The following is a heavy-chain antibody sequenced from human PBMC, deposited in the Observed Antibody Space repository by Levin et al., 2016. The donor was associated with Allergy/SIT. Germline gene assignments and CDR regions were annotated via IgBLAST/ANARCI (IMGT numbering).Heavy chain of an antibody. CDR1: GFTLSPFN. D-gene: IGHD1-26*01. J-gene: IGHJ6*02. CDR3: ATTRQDPVGDYYYYAMDL. V-gene: IGHV3-21*01. CDR2: ISRRSSSI. Sequence: GESLKISCAASGFTLSPFNMNWVRQAPGKGLEWVASISRRSSSIDYADSVKGRFTISRDNAKNSVYLEMSSLRAGDTALYYCATTRQDPVGDYYYYAMDLWGQGTTVTVSS.